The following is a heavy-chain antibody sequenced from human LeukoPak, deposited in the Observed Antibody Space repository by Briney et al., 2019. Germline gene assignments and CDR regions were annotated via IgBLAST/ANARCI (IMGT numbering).Heavy chain of an antibody. D-gene: IGHD3-22*01. V-gene: IGHV1-24*01. CDR2: FDPEDGET. J-gene: IGHJ4*02. CDR3: ATSLRRDYYDSSGSGG. Sequence: ASVKVSCKVSGYTLTELSMHWVRQAPGKGLEWMGGFDPEDGETIYAQKFQGRVTMTKDTSTDTAYMELSSLRSEDTAVYYCATSLRRDYYDSSGSGGWGQGTLVTVSS. CDR1: GYTLTELS.